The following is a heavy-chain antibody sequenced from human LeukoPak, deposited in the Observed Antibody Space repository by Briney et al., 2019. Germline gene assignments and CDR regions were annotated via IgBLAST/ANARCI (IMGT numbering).Heavy chain of an antibody. CDR3: ARGFLDFDF. J-gene: IGHJ4*01. V-gene: IGHV3-33*01. CDR1: GSIFGSYG. D-gene: IGHD3-3*01. CDR2: IWYDGTDT. Sequence: GGSLRLSCAASGSIFGSYGMHWVRQAPGKGLEWVALIWYDGTDTYYADSVKGRFTISRDDSKNTVYLQMNSLRAEDTAFYYCARGFLDFDFWGHGTLVTVSS.